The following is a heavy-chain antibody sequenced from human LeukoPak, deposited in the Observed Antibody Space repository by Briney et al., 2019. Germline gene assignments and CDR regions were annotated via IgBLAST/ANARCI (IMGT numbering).Heavy chain of an antibody. J-gene: IGHJ3*02. Sequence: PGGSLRLSCAASGFTFSSYAMSWVRQAPGKGLEWVSTISAGSNTYYADSVKGRFTISRDNSKNTLYLQMNSLRAEDTAVYYCAKSNGHLDAFDIWGQGTMVTVSS. CDR1: GFTFSSYA. V-gene: IGHV3-23*01. CDR2: ISAGSNT. CDR3: AKSNGHLDAFDI. D-gene: IGHD5-18*01.